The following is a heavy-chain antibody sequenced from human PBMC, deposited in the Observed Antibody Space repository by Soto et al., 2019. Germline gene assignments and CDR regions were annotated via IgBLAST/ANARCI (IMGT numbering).Heavy chain of an antibody. V-gene: IGHV3-30-3*01. J-gene: IGHJ3*02. CDR2: ISYDGSNK. Sequence: QVQLVESGGGVVQPGRSLRLSCAASGFTFSSYAMHWVRQAPGKGLEWVAVISYDGSNKYYADSVKGRFTISRDNSKNTLYLQMNSLRAEDTAVYYCARDPHDYSNYGAFDIWGQGTMVTVSS. D-gene: IGHD4-4*01. CDR3: ARDPHDYSNYGAFDI. CDR1: GFTFSSYA.